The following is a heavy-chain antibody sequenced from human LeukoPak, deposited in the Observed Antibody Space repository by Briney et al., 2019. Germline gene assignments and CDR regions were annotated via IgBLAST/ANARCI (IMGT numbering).Heavy chain of an antibody. CDR3: ARVKGNWNDVHYYYYGMDG. J-gene: IGHJ6*01. V-gene: IGHV4-59*01. CDR1: GGSISSYY. D-gene: IGHD1-1*01. CDR2: IYYSGST. Sequence: PSETLSLTCTVSGGSISSYYWSWIRQSPGKGLEWIGYIYYSGSTNYNPSLKSRLTISVDTSKNQFSLKLSSVTAADTAVYYCARVKGNWNDVHYYYYGMDGWGKGTTVTVSS.